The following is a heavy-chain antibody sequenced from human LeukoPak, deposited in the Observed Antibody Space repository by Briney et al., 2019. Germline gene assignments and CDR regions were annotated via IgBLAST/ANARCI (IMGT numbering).Heavy chain of an antibody. CDR3: AKDKYNFWSGSNYYYMDV. CDR1: GFAFSSYS. D-gene: IGHD3-3*01. CDR2: ISGGAGST. Sequence: GGSLRLSCAASGFAFSSYSMNWVRQAPGKGLECVSVISGGAGSTYYADSVKGRFTISRDNSKNTLYLQMNSLRAEDTAVYYCAKDKYNFWSGSNYYYMDVWGKGTTVTVSS. V-gene: IGHV3-23*01. J-gene: IGHJ6*03.